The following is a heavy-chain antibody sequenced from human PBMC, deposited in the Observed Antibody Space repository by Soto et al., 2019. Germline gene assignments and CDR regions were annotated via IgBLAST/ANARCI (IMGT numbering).Heavy chain of an antibody. CDR3: AREYMVRGGYFDY. CDR2: ISYDGSNK. Sequence: QVQLVESGGGVVQPGRSLRLSCAASGFTFSSYAMHWVRQAPGKGLEWVAVISYDGSNKYYADSVKGRFTISRDNSKNTLYLQMNSLRAEDTAVYYCAREYMVRGGYFDYWGQGTLVTVSS. V-gene: IGHV3-30-3*01. D-gene: IGHD3-10*01. J-gene: IGHJ4*02. CDR1: GFTFSSYA.